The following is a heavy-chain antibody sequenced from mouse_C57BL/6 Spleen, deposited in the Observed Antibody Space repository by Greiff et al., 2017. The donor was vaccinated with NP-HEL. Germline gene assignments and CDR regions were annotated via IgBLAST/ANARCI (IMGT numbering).Heavy chain of an antibody. CDR3: TRRGGTTVVAPYYYAMDY. CDR1: GFNIKDYY. Sequence: EVQLQQSGAELVKPGASVKLSCTASGFNIKDYYMHWVKQRTEQGLEWIGRIDPEDGETKYAPKFQGKATITADTSSNTAYLQLSSLTSEDTAVYYCTRRGGTTVVAPYYYAMDYWGQGTSVTVSS. V-gene: IGHV14-2*01. CDR2: IDPEDGET. J-gene: IGHJ4*01. D-gene: IGHD1-1*01.